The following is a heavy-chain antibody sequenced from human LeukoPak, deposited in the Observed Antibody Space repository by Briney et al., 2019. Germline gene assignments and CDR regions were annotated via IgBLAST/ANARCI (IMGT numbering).Heavy chain of an antibody. J-gene: IGHJ4*02. V-gene: IGHV3-7*01. Sequence: GGSLRLSCAASGFTFNIYAMSWVRQAPGKGLEWVANIKQDGSEKYYVDSVKGRFTISRDNAKNSLYLQMNSLRAEDTAVYYCARDGVYGGNSRFDYWGQGTLVTVSS. CDR1: GFTFNIYA. CDR3: ARDGVYGGNSRFDY. CDR2: IKQDGSEK. D-gene: IGHD4-23*01.